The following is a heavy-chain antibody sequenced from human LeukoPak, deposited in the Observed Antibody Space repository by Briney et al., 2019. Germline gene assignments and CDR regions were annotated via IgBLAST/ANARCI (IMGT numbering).Heavy chain of an antibody. J-gene: IGHJ3*02. CDR2: IYYSGST. D-gene: IGHD2-2*01. CDR1: GGSISSGGYY. V-gene: IGHV4-31*03. CDR3: ARDRTGYCSSTSCARGAFDI. Sequence: TLSLTCTVSGGSISSGGYYWSWIRQHPGKGLEWIGYIYYSGSTYYNPSLKSRVTISVDTSKNQFSLKLSSVTAADTAVYYCARDRTGYCSSTSCARGAFDIWGQGTMVTVSS.